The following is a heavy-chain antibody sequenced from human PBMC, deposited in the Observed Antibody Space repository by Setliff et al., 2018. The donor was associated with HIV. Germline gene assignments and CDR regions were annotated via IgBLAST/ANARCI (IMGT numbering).Heavy chain of an antibody. CDR1: GGSISSSRYY. CDR3: ARRTFGSGRFDP. D-gene: IGHD6-19*01. V-gene: IGHV4-39*07. Sequence: SETLSLTCTVSGGSISSSRYYWGWIRQPPGKGLEWIGSIYYSGSTYYNPSLKSRLSISADTSKNQFSLNLRFVTAADTALYYCARRTFGSGRFDPWGQGTPVTVSS. J-gene: IGHJ5*02. CDR2: IYYSGST.